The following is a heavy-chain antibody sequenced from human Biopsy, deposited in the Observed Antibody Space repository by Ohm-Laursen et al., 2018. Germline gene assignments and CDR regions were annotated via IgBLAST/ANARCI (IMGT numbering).Heavy chain of an antibody. CDR2: ISKGGDT. V-gene: IGHV4-59*01. Sequence: GTLSLTCPVSGGSITDDYWSWIRQSPGKGLEWIGFISKGGDTTYSPSLRGRVAISVDTSKNQFSLKLSSVTAADTAIFFCARLYRLDDYWNDDPPDAFDVWGQGTRVTVSS. D-gene: IGHD1-1*01. CDR3: ARLYRLDDYWNDDPPDAFDV. CDR1: GGSITDDY. J-gene: IGHJ3*01.